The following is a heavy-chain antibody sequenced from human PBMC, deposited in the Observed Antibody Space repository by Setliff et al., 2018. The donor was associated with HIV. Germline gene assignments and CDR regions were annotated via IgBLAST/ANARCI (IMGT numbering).Heavy chain of an antibody. CDR2: IFTSGDT. V-gene: IGHV4-4*09. D-gene: IGHD3-10*01. Sequence: SETLSLTCTVSGVSISNYYWNWIRQPPGKGLEWIGYIFTSGDTNYNPSLRSRVTLSVDTSKNQVSLKLGSVTAADTAVYYCASGTYYKVDKWGQGTLVTVSS. J-gene: IGHJ4*02. CDR3: ASGTYYKVDK. CDR1: GVSISNYY.